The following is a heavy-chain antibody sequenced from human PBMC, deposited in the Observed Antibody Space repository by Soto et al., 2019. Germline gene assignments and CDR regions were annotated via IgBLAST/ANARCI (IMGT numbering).Heavy chain of an antibody. J-gene: IGHJ4*02. CDR1: GYSFTSFP. D-gene: IGHD3-10*01. V-gene: IGHV1-3*01. CDR3: ARGGGLDD. CDR2: INAANGYT. Sequence: QVQLVQSGAEVKKPGASVKVSCKASGYSFTSFPIHWVRQAPGQGLECMGWINAANGYTRYSQKFQGRVTITRDTPATTAYMDLRSLTSEDTAVYYCARGGGLDDWGPGTLITVSS.